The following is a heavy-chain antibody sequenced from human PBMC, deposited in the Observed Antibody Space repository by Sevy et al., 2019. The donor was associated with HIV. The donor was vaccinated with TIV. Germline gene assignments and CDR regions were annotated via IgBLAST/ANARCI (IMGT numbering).Heavy chain of an antibody. CDR3: AKDLNYYGSGSYQYYYYYGMDV. J-gene: IGHJ6*02. Sequence: GGSLRLSCAASGFTFSSYGMHWVRQAPGNGLEWVAVISYDGCNKYYADSVKGRFTISRDNSKNTLYLQMNSLRAEDTAVYYCAKDLNYYGSGSYQYYYYYGMDVSGQGTTVTVSS. CDR1: GFTFSSYG. V-gene: IGHV3-30*18. D-gene: IGHD3-10*01. CDR2: ISYDGCNK.